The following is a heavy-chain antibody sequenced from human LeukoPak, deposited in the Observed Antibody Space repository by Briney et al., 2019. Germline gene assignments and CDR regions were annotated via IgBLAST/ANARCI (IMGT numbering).Heavy chain of an antibody. CDR2: INPSGGST. J-gene: IGHJ4*02. CDR3: ARDRRGLSYGVCYPNY. Sequence: ASVKVSCRASVYTFTSYYMHWVRQAPGQGLEWMGIINPSGGSTSYAQKFQGRVTMTRDTSTSTVYMELSSLRSEDTAVYYCARDRRGLSYGVCYPNYWGQGTLVTVSS. V-gene: IGHV1-46*01. CDR1: VYTFTSYY. D-gene: IGHD2-8*01.